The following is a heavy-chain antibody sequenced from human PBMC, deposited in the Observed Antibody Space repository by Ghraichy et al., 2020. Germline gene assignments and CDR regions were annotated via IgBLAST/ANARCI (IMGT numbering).Heavy chain of an antibody. D-gene: IGHD6-19*01. CDR1: GFTFSSYA. Sequence: GGSLRLSCAASGFTFSSYAMSWVRQAPGKGLEWVSAISGSGGSTYYADSVKGRFTISRDNSKNTLYLQMNSLRAEDTAVYYCAKDLGSSGWYGGYYYYYGMDVWGQGTTVTVS. CDR3: AKDLGSSGWYGGYYYYYGMDV. J-gene: IGHJ6*02. V-gene: IGHV3-23*01. CDR2: ISGSGGST.